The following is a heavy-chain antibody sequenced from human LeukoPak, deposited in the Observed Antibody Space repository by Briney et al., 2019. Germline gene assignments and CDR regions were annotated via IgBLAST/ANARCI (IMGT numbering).Heavy chain of an antibody. D-gene: IGHD6-19*01. V-gene: IGHV1-46*01. J-gene: IGHJ4*02. Sequence: ASVKVSCKASGYTFINYNIHWVRQAPGQGLEWMGIIIPSGGSTIYAQKFRGRVTMTRDTSTSTVYMELSSLRPEDTAGYYCARDIRSGWYYFDYWGQGTLVTVSS. CDR3: ARDIRSGWYYFDY. CDR1: GYTFINYN. CDR2: IIPSGGST.